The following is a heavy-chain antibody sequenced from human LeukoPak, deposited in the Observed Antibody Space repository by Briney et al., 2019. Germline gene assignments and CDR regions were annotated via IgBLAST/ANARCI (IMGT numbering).Heavy chain of an antibody. CDR2: ISYDGSNK. Sequence: GGSLRLSCAASGFTFSSFGMHWVRQAPGKGLEWVAVISYDGSNKYYADSVKGRFTISRDNSKNTLYLQMNSLRAEDTAVYYCAKELISGSYYSPFDYWGQGTLVTVSS. CDR1: GFTFSSFG. J-gene: IGHJ4*02. D-gene: IGHD1-26*01. V-gene: IGHV3-30*18. CDR3: AKELISGSYYSPFDY.